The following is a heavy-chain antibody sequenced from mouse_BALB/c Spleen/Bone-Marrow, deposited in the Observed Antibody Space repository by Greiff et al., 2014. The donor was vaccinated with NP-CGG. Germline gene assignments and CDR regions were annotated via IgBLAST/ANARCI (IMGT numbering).Heavy chain of an antibody. CDR1: GFTFSSYG. CDR2: INSNGGST. Sequence: VQLKESGGGLVQPGGSLKLSCAASGFTFSSYGMSWVRQTPDKRLELVATINSNGGSTYYPDSVKGRFTISRDNAKNTLYLQMSGLKSEDTAMYYCARDYDYDYWGQGTTLTVSS. D-gene: IGHD2-4*01. V-gene: IGHV5-6-3*01. J-gene: IGHJ2*01. CDR3: ARDYDYDY.